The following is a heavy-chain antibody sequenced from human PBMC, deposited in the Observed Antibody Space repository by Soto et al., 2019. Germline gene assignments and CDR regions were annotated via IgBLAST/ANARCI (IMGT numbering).Heavy chain of an antibody. CDR1: GYTFTNYA. V-gene: IGHV1-3*05. J-gene: IGHJ4*02. CDR2: INAGNGNT. D-gene: IGHD5-12*01. Sequence: QVQLVQSGAEEKKPGASVKVSCKASGYTFTNYAMHWVRQAPGQRLEWMGWINAGNGNTKYSQKIQGRVTITRDTSASTAYMELSSLRSEDTAVYYCARVSGYYLPDYWGQGTLVTVSS. CDR3: ARVSGYYLPDY.